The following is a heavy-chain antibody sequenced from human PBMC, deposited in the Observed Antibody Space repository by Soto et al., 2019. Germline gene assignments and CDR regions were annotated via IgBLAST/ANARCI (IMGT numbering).Heavy chain of an antibody. V-gene: IGHV4-39*01. CDR2: TYYTGST. CDR3: ASARYFGVDV. CDR1: GGSMNDVTHY. Sequence: SETLSLTCSVSGGSMNDVTHYWAWIRQPPGKGLEWIATTYYTGSTHYNSSPKSRATISVDTSQNQFSLELTSVTAADTAVYHCASARYFGVDVWGPGTTLTGSS. D-gene: IGHD5-18*01. J-gene: IGHJ6*02.